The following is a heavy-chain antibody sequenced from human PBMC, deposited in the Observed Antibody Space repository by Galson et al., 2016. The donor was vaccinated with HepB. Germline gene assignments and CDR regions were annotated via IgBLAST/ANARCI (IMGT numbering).Heavy chain of an antibody. D-gene: IGHD1-7*01. J-gene: IGHJ4*02. CDR3: AKTPHGDWNYSPLWDY. CDR1: GFSFSTYA. V-gene: IGHV3-23*01. CDR2: FSISGGST. Sequence: SLRLSCAASGFSFSTYAMSWVRQAPGKGLEWVSTFSISGGSTFYADSVKGRFTISRDNSKNNLYLQMNSLRAEDTAVYYCAKTPHGDWNYSPLWDYWGQGTLVTVSS.